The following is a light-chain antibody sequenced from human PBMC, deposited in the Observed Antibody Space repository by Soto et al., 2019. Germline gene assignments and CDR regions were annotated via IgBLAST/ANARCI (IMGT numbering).Light chain of an antibody. V-gene: IGKV1-5*03. Sequence: DIQMTQSPSTLSASVGDRVTITCRASQSISSWLAWYQQKPGKAPKLLIYKASSLESRVPSRFSGSGSGTEFTLTISSLQPDDFATYYCQQYNSYSTFGQGTKLEIK. CDR2: KAS. J-gene: IGKJ2*01. CDR1: QSISSW. CDR3: QQYNSYST.